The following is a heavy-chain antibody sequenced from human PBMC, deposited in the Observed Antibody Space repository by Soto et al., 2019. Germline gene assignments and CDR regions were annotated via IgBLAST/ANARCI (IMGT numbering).Heavy chain of an antibody. Sequence: SVPQAHTWSVAGGYIRGDNYYRTWIRQPPGKGLEWIGYIYSSGSSNYNPSFKSRVTISLETSKNQFSLRLTSLTAADSAVYYCASTSRAAPGTGLDSWGQGTLVTRSS. CDR2: IYSSGSS. V-gene: IGHV4-61*01. CDR3: ASTSRAAPGTGLDS. D-gene: IGHD6-25*01. CDR1: GGYIRGDNYY. J-gene: IGHJ4*02.